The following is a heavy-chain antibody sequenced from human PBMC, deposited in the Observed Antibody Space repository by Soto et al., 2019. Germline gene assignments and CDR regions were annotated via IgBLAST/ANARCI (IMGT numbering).Heavy chain of an antibody. CDR2: TYYRSKWYN. D-gene: IGHD3-10*01. V-gene: IGHV6-1*01. J-gene: IGHJ5*01. Sequence: SQTLSLTCAISGDSVSSNSAACTWIRQSPSRGLEWLGRTYYRSKWYNEYAESVKSRMTINPDTSKNQFSLQLISVTPEDTAVYYCARGNYGFDYWGHGTLVTVSS. CDR1: GDSVSSNSAA. CDR3: ARGNYGFDY.